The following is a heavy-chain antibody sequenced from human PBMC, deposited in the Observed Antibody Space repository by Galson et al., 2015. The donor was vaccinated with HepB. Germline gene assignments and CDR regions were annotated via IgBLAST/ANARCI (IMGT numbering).Heavy chain of an antibody. CDR1: GFTFSSVA. Sequence: SLRLSCAASGFTFSSVAMSWVRQAPGEGLEWVSTLDGSGNNTYYPDSVKGRFTISRDNSKNTLYLLMNSLRGDDTAVYYCAKDQYRPPSQWLVPFDYWGQGILVTVSS. D-gene: IGHD6-19*01. CDR3: AKDQYRPPSQWLVPFDY. J-gene: IGHJ4*02. CDR2: LDGSGNNT. V-gene: IGHV3-23*01.